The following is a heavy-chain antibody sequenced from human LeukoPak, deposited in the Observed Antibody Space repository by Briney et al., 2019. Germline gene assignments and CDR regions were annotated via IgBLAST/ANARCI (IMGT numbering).Heavy chain of an antibody. CDR3: ARTIPDSSGYYYSDY. V-gene: IGHV4-59*08. CDR2: IYYSGRT. D-gene: IGHD3-22*01. CDR1: GGSISSYY. Sequence: SETLSLTCTVSGGSISSYYWSWIRQPPGKELEWIGYIYYSGRTYYNPSLKSRVTISVDTSKNQFSLSLSSVTAADTAVYYCARTIPDSSGYYYSDYWGQGALVTVSS. J-gene: IGHJ4*02.